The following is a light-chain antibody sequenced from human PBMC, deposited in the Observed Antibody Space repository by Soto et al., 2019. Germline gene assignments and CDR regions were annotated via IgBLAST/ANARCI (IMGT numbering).Light chain of an antibody. CDR1: SSDVVAYDY. CDR2: EVN. Sequence: QSGLTHPASMSGSPGQSITIPCTGTSSDVVAYDYVSWLEHHLGKSPRLMISEVNNRPAAVASRFCGYKSGNTDYLTISRLQVEDQAEYFCFSVTTTSTHVFRTGAKVTV. CDR3: FSVTTTSTHV. J-gene: IGLJ1*01. V-gene: IGLV2-14*01.